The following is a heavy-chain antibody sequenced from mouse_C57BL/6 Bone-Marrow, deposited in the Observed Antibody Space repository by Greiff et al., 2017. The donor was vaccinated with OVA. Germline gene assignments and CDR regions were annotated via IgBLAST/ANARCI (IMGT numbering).Heavy chain of an antibody. CDR3: TNPTVVAPVDY. J-gene: IGHJ2*01. Sequence: QVQLQQSGAELVRPGASVTLSCKASGYTFTDYEMHWVKQTPVHGLEWIGAIDPETGGTAYNQKFKGKAILTADKSSSTAYMELRSLTSEDSAVYYCTNPTVVAPVDYWGQGTTLTVSS. V-gene: IGHV1-15*01. D-gene: IGHD1-1*01. CDR2: IDPETGGT. CDR1: GYTFTDYE.